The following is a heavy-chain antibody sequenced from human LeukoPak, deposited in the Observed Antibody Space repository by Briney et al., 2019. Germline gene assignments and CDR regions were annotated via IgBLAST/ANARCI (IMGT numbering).Heavy chain of an antibody. CDR1: GFTFSTYA. Sequence: GGSQRLSCAASGFTFSTYAMSWVCQAPGEGVEWVSGIDRNGGSRVYADSVRGRLTISRDNAKTSLYLQMTSLRAEDTPLYYCAIGGCVSSVYHSIDYWGQGTLVTVSS. CDR3: AIGGCVSSVYHSIDY. D-gene: IGHD3-22*01. J-gene: IGHJ4*02. V-gene: IGHV3-20*04. CDR2: IDRNGGSR.